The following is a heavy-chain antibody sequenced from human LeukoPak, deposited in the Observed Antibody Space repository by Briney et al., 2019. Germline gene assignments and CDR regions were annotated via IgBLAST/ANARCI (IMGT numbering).Heavy chain of an antibody. J-gene: IGHJ3*02. V-gene: IGHV3-73*01. CDR2: IRSTANGYAT. CDR3: TRHGGRDYYDSSEDAFDI. D-gene: IGHD3-22*01. Sequence: GGSLKLSCAVSGFTFSGSALHWVRQASGKGLEWVGRIRSTANGYATAYAASVKGRFTISRDDSKNTAYLQMNSLKTEDTAVYYCTRHGGRDYYDSSEDAFDIWGQGTMVIVSS. CDR1: GFTFSGSA.